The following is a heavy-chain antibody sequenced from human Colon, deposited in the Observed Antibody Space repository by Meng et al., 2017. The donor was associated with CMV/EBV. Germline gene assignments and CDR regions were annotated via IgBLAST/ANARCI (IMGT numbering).Heavy chain of an antibody. CDR3: ARGASASYRTPPGY. CDR2: IWSDGSDK. J-gene: IGHJ4*02. CDR1: GFIFSGYG. V-gene: IGHV3-33*01. D-gene: IGHD1-26*01. Sequence: GGSLRLFCGASGFIFSGYGMHWVRQTPGKGLEWLSFIWSDGSDKYYADSVKGRFTISRDNAKNSLYLQMNSLSAEDTAVYYCARGASASYRTPPGYWGQGTLVTVSS.